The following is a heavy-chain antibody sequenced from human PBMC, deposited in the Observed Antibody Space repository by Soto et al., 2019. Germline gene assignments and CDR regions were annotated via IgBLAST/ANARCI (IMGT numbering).Heavy chain of an antibody. D-gene: IGHD1-1*01. J-gene: IGHJ5*02. CDR1: GGSVRDYH. Sequence: QVRLQESGPGLVKPSETLSLTCTVSGGSVRDYHWSWIRQSPGKGLEWIGYVYDSGTVTTSYNPSVKSRVTISVDPSKNEVSLKMTSVTAADTAVYYCARRWQQLSWFGVWGQGTLVTVSS. CDR3: ARRWQQLSWFGV. V-gene: IGHV4-59*02. CDR2: VYDSGTVTT.